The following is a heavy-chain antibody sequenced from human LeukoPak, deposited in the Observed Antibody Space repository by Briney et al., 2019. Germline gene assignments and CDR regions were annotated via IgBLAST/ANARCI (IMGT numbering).Heavy chain of an antibody. CDR3: ARGGSVFAYFFDY. D-gene: IGHD3-10*01. V-gene: IGHV3-21*04. J-gene: IGHJ4*02. CDR1: GFTFSSYS. CDR2: ISSSSSYI. Sequence: GSLRLSCAASGFTFSSYSMNWVRQAPGKGLEWVSSISSSSSYIYYADSVKGRFTISRDSSTNTLYLQLSSLRAEDTAIYYCARGGSVFAYFFDYWGQGTLVTVSS.